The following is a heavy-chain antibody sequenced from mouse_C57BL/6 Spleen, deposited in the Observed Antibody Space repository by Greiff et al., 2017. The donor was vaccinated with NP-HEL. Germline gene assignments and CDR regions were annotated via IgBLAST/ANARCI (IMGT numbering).Heavy chain of an antibody. D-gene: IGHD2-13*01. CDR2: IHPNSGST. V-gene: IGHV1-64*01. CDR1: GYTFTSYW. CDR3: AREGLGRFVVDC. Sequence: QVQLQQPGAELVKPGASVKLSCKASGYTFTSYWMHWVKQRPGQGLEWIGMIHPNSGSTNYNEKFKSKATLTVDKSSSTAYMQLSSLTSEDSAVYYCAREGLGRFVVDCWGQGTTLTVSS. J-gene: IGHJ2*01.